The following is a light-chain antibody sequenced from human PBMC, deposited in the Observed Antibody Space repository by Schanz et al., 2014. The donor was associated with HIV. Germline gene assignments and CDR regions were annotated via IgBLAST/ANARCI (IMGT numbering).Light chain of an antibody. CDR1: SSDVGSYNL. J-gene: IGLJ1*01. CDR3: CSYAGRYTFYV. CDR2: DVT. V-gene: IGLV2-11*01. Sequence: QSALTQPPSASGSPGQSVTISCTGTSSDVGSYNLVSWYQQHPGKAPKLMIYDVTKRPSGVPDRFSGSKSGNTASLTISGLQAEDEADYYCCSYAGRYTFYVFGTGTKVTVL.